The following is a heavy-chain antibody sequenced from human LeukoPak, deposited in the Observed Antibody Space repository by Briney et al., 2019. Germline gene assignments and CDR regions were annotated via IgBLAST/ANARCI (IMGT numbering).Heavy chain of an antibody. CDR3: AKDAYYDFWSGRYYDY. Sequence: PGRSLRLSCAASGLTFDDYAMHWVRQAPGKGLEWVSGISWNSGSIGYADSVKGRFTISRDNAKNSLYLQMNSLRAEDTALYYCAKDAYYDFWSGRYYDYWGQGTLVTVSS. V-gene: IGHV3-9*01. CDR2: ISWNSGSI. J-gene: IGHJ4*02. CDR1: GLTFDDYA. D-gene: IGHD3-3*01.